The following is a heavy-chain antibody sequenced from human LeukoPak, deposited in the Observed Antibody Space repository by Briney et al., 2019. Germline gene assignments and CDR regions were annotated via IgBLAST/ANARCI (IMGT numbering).Heavy chain of an antibody. Sequence: QPSQTLSLTCTVSGGSISSGDYYWSWIRQPPGKGLEWIGYIYYSGSTYYNPSLKSRVTISVDTSKNQFSLKLSSVTAADTAVYYCARFFLRRSGSYLLDAFDIWGQGTMVTVSS. V-gene: IGHV4-30-4*08. CDR2: IYYSGST. J-gene: IGHJ3*02. CDR3: ARFFLRRSGSYLLDAFDI. CDR1: GGSISSGDYY. D-gene: IGHD1-26*01.